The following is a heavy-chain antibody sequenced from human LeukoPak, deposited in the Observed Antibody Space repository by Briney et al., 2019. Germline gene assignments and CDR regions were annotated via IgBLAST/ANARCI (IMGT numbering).Heavy chain of an antibody. V-gene: IGHV1-69*04. Sequence: GASVKVSCKACVGTFSSYAISWVRQAPGQALEWMGRIIPILGIANYAQKFQGRVTITADKSTSTAYMELSSLRSEDTAVYYCASHTVEMATITAFDYWGQGTLVAVSS. J-gene: IGHJ4*02. CDR1: VGTFSSYA. CDR2: IIPILGIA. D-gene: IGHD5-24*01. CDR3: ASHTVEMATITAFDY.